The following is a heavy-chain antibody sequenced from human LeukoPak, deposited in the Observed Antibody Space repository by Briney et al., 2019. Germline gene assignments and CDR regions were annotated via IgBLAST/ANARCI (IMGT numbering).Heavy chain of an antibody. D-gene: IGHD6-6*01. CDR1: GGSISSYY. CDR2: IYYSGST. CDR3: ARHGDSSSEIDY. V-gene: IGHV4-59*08. Sequence: PSETLSLTCTVSGGSISSYYWSWIRQPPGKGLEWIGYIYYSGSTNYNPSLKSRVTISVDTSKNQFSLKLSSVTAADTAVYYCARHGDSSSEIDYWGQGTLVTVSS. J-gene: IGHJ4*02.